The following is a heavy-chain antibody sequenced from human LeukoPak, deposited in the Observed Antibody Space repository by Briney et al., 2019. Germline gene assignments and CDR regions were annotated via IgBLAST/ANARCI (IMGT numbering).Heavy chain of an antibody. Sequence: SVKVSCKASGGTFSTHAISWVRQAPGQGLEWMGGLIPIFALANYAQKFQGRLTITADESTNTAYLELSSLRFKDTAVYYCASAEFSTTNCHTGTRSSYLDFWGPGTPVPVSS. D-gene: IGHD2-2*01. CDR3: ASAEFSTTNCHTGTRSSYLDF. CDR2: LIPIFALA. V-gene: IGHV1-69*13. J-gene: IGHJ4*03. CDR1: GGTFSTHA.